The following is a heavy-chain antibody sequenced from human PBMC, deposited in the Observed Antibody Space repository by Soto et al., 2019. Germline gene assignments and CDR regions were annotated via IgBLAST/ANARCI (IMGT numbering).Heavy chain of an antibody. CDR1: GYTFTSYG. CDR3: ARYCSGGSCYSRPIHYGMEV. CDR2: ISAYNGNT. D-gene: IGHD2-15*01. J-gene: IGHJ6*02. V-gene: IGHV1-18*01. Sequence: ASVKVSCKASGYTFTSYGISWVRQAPGQGLEWLGWISAYNGNTNYAQKLQGRVTMTTDTSTSTAYMELRSLRSDDTAVYYCARYCSGGSCYSRPIHYGMEVWGQGPTVTVSS.